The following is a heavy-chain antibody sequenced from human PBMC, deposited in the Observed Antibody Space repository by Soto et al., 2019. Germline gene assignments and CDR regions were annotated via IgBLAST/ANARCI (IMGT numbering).Heavy chain of an antibody. D-gene: IGHD6-13*01. CDR2: IWFDGSKK. CDR3: ARDLYSTYPSDAFNV. V-gene: IGHV3-33*01. CDR1: GFTFSDYN. Sequence: PGGSLRLSCLASGFTFSDYNMHWVRQSPGKGLEWVAIIWFDGSKKYYADPVQGRFSISRDNSRDTLSLQMNGLRAEDTGVYFCARDLYSTYPSDAFNVWGRGTSVTVSS. J-gene: IGHJ3*01.